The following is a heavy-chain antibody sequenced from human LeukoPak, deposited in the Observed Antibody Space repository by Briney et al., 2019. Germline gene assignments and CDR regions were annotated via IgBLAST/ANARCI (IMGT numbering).Heavy chain of an antibody. Sequence: SETLSLTCTVSGGSISSSYWSWIRQPPGKGLEWIGYIYHDGRTNYNPSLKRRVTISVDTPKDHFSLNLSSVTAADTAVYYCARDVVAAAGTWDYWGQGTLVTVSS. CDR1: GGSISSSY. D-gene: IGHD6-13*01. CDR3: ARDVVAAAGTWDY. J-gene: IGHJ4*02. CDR2: IYHDGRT. V-gene: IGHV4-59*01.